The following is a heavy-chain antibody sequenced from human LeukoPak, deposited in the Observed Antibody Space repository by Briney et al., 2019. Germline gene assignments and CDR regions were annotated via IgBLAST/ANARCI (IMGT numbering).Heavy chain of an antibody. CDR1: VGYISSNE. CDR3: ATLLTGDGNYYGMDV. Sequence: KPSETLSLTCTVSVGYISSNEWCWIRQPPWKGLEWIGYIYYSGSTNYNPSLKSRVTISVDTSKNQFSLKLSSVTAADTAVYYCATLLTGDGNYYGMDVWGQGTTVTVSS. V-gene: IGHV4-59*01. CDR2: IYYSGST. D-gene: IGHD7-27*01. J-gene: IGHJ6*02.